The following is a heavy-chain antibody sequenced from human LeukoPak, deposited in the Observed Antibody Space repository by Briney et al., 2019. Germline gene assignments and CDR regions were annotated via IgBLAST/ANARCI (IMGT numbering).Heavy chain of an antibody. V-gene: IGHV4-30-2*01. Sequence: PSQTLSLTCTVSGGSISSGGYYWSWIRQPPGKGLEWIGYIYHSGSTYYNPSLKSRVTISVDRSKNQFSLKLSSVTAADTAVYYCARDQKGLSTVTKRWYFDLWGRGTLVTVSS. J-gene: IGHJ2*01. CDR1: GGSISSGGYY. CDR2: IYHSGST. D-gene: IGHD4-11*01. CDR3: ARDQKGLSTVTKRWYFDL.